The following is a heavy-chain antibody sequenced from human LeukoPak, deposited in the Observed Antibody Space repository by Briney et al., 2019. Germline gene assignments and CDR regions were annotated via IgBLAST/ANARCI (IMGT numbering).Heavy chain of an antibody. V-gene: IGHV4-59*12. CDR2: IHYTGST. Sequence: SETLSLTCTVSGGSITSSYWSWIRQSPGKGLEWIGYIHYTGSTNYNPSLKSRVTMLIATAKNQFSLKLSSVTAVDTAVYYCARYDILTGLQGGFFDYWGQGALVTVSS. J-gene: IGHJ4*02. CDR3: ARYDILTGLQGGFFDY. CDR1: GGSITSSY. D-gene: IGHD3-9*01.